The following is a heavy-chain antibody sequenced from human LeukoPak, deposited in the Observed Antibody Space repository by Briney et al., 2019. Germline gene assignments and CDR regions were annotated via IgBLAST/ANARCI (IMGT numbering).Heavy chain of an antibody. CDR2: INPSGGST. Sequence: GASVKVSCKASGYTFTSYYMHWVRQAPGQGLEWMGIINPSGGSTSYAQKFQGRVTMTRDTSTSTVYIELSSLRSEDTAVYYCARDAGGDYYGSGSYLGYWGQGTLVTVSS. V-gene: IGHV1-46*01. CDR1: GYTFTSYY. D-gene: IGHD3-10*01. J-gene: IGHJ4*02. CDR3: ARDAGGDYYGSGSYLGY.